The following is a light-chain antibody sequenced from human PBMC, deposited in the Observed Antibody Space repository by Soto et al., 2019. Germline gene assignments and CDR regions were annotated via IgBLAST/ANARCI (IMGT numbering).Light chain of an antibody. V-gene: IGKV1-12*01. CDR2: DAS. Sequence: DIQMTQSPSSVSASVGDRVTITCRASQGIGSWLAWYQQKPGKAPNLLIYDASKLHSGVPSRFSASGSGTDFSLTISSLQPEDFATYYCQQANSFPHTFGGGTKVEI. CDR1: QGIGSW. J-gene: IGKJ4*01. CDR3: QQANSFPHT.